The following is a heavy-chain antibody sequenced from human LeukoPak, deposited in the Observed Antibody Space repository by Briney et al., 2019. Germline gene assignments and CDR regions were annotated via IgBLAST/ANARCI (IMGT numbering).Heavy chain of an antibody. D-gene: IGHD6-13*01. Sequence: GASVKVSCKASGYTFTSYGISWVRQAPGQGLEWMGWISAYNGNTNYAQKLQGRVTMTTDTSTSTAYMELRSLRSDDTAVYYCARDRGSSWYDYYYYYGMDVWGQGTTVTVSS. J-gene: IGHJ6*02. CDR2: ISAYNGNT. V-gene: IGHV1-18*01. CDR3: ARDRGSSWYDYYYYYGMDV. CDR1: GYTFTSYG.